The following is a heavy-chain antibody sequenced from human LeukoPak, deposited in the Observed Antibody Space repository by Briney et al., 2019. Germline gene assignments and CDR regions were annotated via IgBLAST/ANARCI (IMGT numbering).Heavy chain of an antibody. D-gene: IGHD1-26*01. V-gene: IGHV3-7*01. CDR2: MKEDGTEE. CDR1: GFAFQYYW. J-gene: IGHJ4*02. CDR3: VRGGWELDF. Sequence: PGGSLRLSCAASGFAFQYYWMAWVRQAPGKGLEWVAHMKEDGTEEYYLDSVRGRFTISKNDAKSSLFLQMNSLTAEDTALDYCVRGGWELDFWGQGTLVTVSS.